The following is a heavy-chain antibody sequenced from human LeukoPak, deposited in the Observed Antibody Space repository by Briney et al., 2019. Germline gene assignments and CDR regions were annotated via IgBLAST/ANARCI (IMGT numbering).Heavy chain of an antibody. Sequence: ASVKVSCKASGYTFTSYHMHWVRQAPGQGLEWMGIINPSGGTTNYAQKFQGRVTMTRNTSISTAYMELSSLRSEDTAVYYCAGVKGLWFGEPRLEYWGQGTLVTVSS. CDR3: AGVKGLWFGEPRLEY. D-gene: IGHD3-10*01. V-gene: IGHV1-46*01. CDR2: INPSGGTT. J-gene: IGHJ4*02. CDR1: GYTFTSYH.